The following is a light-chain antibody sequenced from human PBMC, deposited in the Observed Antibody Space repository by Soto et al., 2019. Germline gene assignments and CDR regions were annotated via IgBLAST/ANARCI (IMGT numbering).Light chain of an antibody. V-gene: IGKV2-28*01. CDR3: MRALESPPT. J-gene: IGKJ4*01. CDR2: LGS. Sequence: DIVMTQSPLSLPVTPGEPASISCRSSQSLLNRNGQNCLDWYLQKPGQSPQLLIHLGSIRASGVSDRFSGSGSGTYFTLTISRVEAEDVGVYYCMRALESPPTFGGGTKVEIK. CDR1: QSLLNRNGQNC.